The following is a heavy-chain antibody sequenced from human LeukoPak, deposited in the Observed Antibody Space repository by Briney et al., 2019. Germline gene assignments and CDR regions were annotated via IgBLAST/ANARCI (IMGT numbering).Heavy chain of an antibody. CDR1: GGSISGSRRY. CDR3: TRQLSWASDTGDS. V-gene: IGHV4-39*01. D-gene: IGHD6-13*01. CDR2: IRYIGTT. J-gene: IGHJ5*01. Sequence: SDTLSLTCNVSGGSISGSRRYWGWVRQPPGGGLEWIGSIRYIGTTYYNPSLQSRLTISVDNSQNPFSLKLKSVTAADTSMYYCTRQLSWASDTGDSWGRGTVVTVS.